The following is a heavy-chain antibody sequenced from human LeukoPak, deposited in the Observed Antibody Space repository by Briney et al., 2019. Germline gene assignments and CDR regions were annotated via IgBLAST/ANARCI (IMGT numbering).Heavy chain of an antibody. D-gene: IGHD3/OR15-3a*01. CDR2: LGSAGDK. J-gene: IGHJ6*02. CDR3: ARAKRETSTRPWTSGMDV. V-gene: IGHV3-13*01. Sequence: PGGSLRLSCAASGFTLSDYDIHWVRQAIGKGLDWVSGLGSAGDKYHAGSERGRFTISREDAENSVYLQMNGLRPKDTAIYYCARAKRETSTRPWTSGMDVWGQGTTVTVSS. CDR1: GFTLSDYD.